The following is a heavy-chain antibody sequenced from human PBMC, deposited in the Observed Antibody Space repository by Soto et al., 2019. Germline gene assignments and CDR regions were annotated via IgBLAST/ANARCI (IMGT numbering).Heavy chain of an antibody. CDR1: GFTFSSYW. CDR3: ARDLRSMYSYGPGLSN. V-gene: IGHV3-7*05. CDR2: IKQDGSEK. D-gene: IGHD5-18*01. Sequence: GGSLRLSCAASGFTFSSYWMSWVRQAPGKGLEWVANIKQDGSEKYYVDSVKGRFTISRDNAKNSLYLQMNSLRAEDTAVYYCARDLRSMYSYGPGLSNWGQGTLVTVSS. J-gene: IGHJ4*02.